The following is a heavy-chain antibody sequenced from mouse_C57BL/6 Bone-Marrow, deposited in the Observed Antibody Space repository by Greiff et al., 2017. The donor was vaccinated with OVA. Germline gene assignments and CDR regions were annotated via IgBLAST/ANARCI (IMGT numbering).Heavy chain of an antibody. CDR1: GYTFTSYT. Sequence: QVKLQQSGAELARPGASVKMSCKASGYTFTSYTIHWVKQRPGQGLEWIGSIDPTNDYTNYTQKFKGKATLTADKSSSTAYMQLSILTSDDSAVYYCTRGYYFDYWGQGTTLTVSS. CDR3: TRGYYFDY. CDR2: IDPTNDYT. V-gene: IGHV1-4*01. J-gene: IGHJ2*01.